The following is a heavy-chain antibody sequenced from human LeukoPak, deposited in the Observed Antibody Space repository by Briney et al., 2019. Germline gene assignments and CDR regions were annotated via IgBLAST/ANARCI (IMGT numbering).Heavy chain of an antibody. D-gene: IGHD6-19*01. J-gene: IGHJ4*02. Sequence: GGSLRLSCAASGFAVNSRYMAWVRQAPGKGLEWLSIMYKSGSTEYADSVKGRFTISRDNYKNTLYLQMNSLRADDTAVYYCARDRKWLLTFDLWGQGTLVTVSS. CDR1: GFAVNSRY. CDR3: ARDRKWLLTFDL. V-gene: IGHV3-66*03. CDR2: MYKSGST.